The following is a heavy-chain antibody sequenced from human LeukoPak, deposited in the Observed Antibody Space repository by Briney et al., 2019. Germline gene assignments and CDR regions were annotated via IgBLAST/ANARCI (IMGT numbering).Heavy chain of an antibody. CDR2: IIPIFGTA. CDR1: GGTFSSYA. Sequence: RASVKVSCKASGGTFSSYAISWVRQAPGQGLEWMGGIIPIFGTANYAQKFQGRVTITTDESTSTAYMELSSLRSEDTAVYYCARSRWLQLRSYYYYYYMDVWGKGTTVTVSS. D-gene: IGHD5-24*01. V-gene: IGHV1-69*05. CDR3: ARSRWLQLRSYYYYYYMDV. J-gene: IGHJ6*03.